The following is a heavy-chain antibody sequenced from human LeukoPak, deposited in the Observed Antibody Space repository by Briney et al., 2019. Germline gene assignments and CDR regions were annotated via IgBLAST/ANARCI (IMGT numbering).Heavy chain of an antibody. J-gene: IGHJ6*02. Sequence: SETLSLTCTVSGGSIGSSNYYWGWIRQPPGKGLEWIGSVYYSGSTYYNPSHKSRVTIPVDTSKNQFSLKLSSVTAADTAVYYCARHRPGWYYYSGMDVWGQGTTVTVSS. CDR3: ARHRPGWYYYSGMDV. V-gene: IGHV4-39*01. D-gene: IGHD2-15*01. CDR1: GGSIGSSNYY. CDR2: VYYSGST.